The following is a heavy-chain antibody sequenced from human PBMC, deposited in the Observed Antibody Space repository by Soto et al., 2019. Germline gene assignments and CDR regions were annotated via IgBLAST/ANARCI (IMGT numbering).Heavy chain of an antibody. Sequence: ASVKVSCKASGYTFTSYGISWVRQAPGQGLEWMGWIGAYNGNTNYAQKLQGRVTMTTDTSTSTAYMELRSLRSDDTAVYYCARGRITMVRGQPTQVYDYWGQGTLVTVSS. V-gene: IGHV1-18*01. CDR3: ARGRITMVRGQPTQVYDY. CDR2: IGAYNGNT. D-gene: IGHD3-10*01. J-gene: IGHJ4*02. CDR1: GYTFTSYG.